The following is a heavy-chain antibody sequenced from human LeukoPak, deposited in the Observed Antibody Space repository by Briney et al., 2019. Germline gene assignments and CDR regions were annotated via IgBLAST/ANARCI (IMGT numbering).Heavy chain of an antibody. J-gene: IGHJ3*02. CDR1: GYTFTSYG. CDR3: ARDLGVVMATMGAFDI. D-gene: IGHD5-24*01. CDR2: ISAYNGNT. V-gene: IGHV1-18*01. Sequence: ASVKASCKASGYTFTSYGISWVRQAPGQGLEWMGWISAYNGNTNYAQKLQGRVTMTTDTSTSTAYMELRSLRSDDTAVYYCARDLGVVMATMGAFDIWGQGTMVTVSS.